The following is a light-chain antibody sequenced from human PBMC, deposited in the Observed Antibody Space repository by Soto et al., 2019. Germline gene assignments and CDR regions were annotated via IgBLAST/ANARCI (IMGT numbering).Light chain of an antibody. J-gene: IGLJ2*01. Sequence: QSALTQHASVSGSPGQSITISCIGTSSDVGAYDLVSWYQQHPGTAPRLIIYENIRRPSTITSRFSGSKSGNTASLTISGRRAENEAKYHCCSYAGNRIFIFGGGTQLTVL. CDR2: ENI. CDR1: SSDVGAYDL. CDR3: CSYAGNRIFI. V-gene: IGLV2-23*01.